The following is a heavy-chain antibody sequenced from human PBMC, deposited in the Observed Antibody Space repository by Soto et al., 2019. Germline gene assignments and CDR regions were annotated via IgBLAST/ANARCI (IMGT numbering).Heavy chain of an antibody. J-gene: IGHJ3*02. V-gene: IGHV1-46*01. CDR1: GYPCTSYY. CDR3: ASLAYCGGDGYTDPYSFYI. CDR2: INPTGGST. D-gene: IGHD2-21*02. Sequence: ASVKVSCKQSGYPCTSYYMHCERQATAQWLEWMGIINPTGGSTSYAQKFPGRVTMNRETSTSTGYMELSILRSEDTAVYYCASLAYCGGDGYTDPYSFYIWG.